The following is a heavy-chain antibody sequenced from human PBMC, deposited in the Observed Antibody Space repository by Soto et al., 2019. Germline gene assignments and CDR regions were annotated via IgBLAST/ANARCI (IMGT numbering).Heavy chain of an antibody. Sequence: WGSLRLSCTASGFTFRTYSMTWVRQAPGKGLECVSSIHGSGTFIYYADSVKGRFTISRDDAKNSLYLQMNSLRAEDTAVYYCARAIRGGVIRDWGQGTLVTVSS. CDR3: ARAIRGGVIRD. V-gene: IGHV3-21*01. CDR1: GFTFRTYS. D-gene: IGHD3-3*01. J-gene: IGHJ4*02. CDR2: IHGSGTFI.